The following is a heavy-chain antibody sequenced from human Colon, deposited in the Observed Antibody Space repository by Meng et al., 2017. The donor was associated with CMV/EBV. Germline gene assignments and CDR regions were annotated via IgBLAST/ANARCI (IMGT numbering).Heavy chain of an antibody. CDR3: ARAMYYYDNSGFGH. CDR2: INQDGSEK. CDR1: GFSFSSYS. V-gene: IGHV3-7*01. J-gene: IGHJ4*02. D-gene: IGHD3-22*01. Sequence: GGSLRLSCAASGFSFSSYSMRWARQAPGKGLEWVANINQDGSEKYYLDSVKGRFTISRDNAKNSLYLQMNSLRAEDTAVYYCARAMYYYDNSGFGHWGQGTLVTVSS.